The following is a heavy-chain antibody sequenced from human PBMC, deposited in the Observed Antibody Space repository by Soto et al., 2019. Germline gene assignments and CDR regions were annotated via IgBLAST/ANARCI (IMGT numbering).Heavy chain of an antibody. Sequence: SQTLSLTCVGSGDTVSSNSVAWNWVRQSPSRGLEWLGRTYYRSRWYSDYAVSVRSRIDINADTSKSQVSLQLNSVTPEDTAVYYCARSEEDSDYYYYGMDVWGQGTTVTV. CDR3: ARSEEDSDYYYYGMDV. J-gene: IGHJ6*02. V-gene: IGHV6-1*01. CDR1: GDTVSSNSVA. D-gene: IGHD2-15*01. CDR2: TYYRSRWYS.